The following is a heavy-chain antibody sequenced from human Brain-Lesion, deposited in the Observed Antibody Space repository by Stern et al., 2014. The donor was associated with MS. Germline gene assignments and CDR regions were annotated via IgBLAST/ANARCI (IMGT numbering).Heavy chain of an antibody. CDR1: GASINSYY. V-gene: IGHV4-59*01. D-gene: IGHD3-9*01. CDR3: ARDSSWLGADYFHY. CDR2: IYYSGST. Sequence: QVQLVESGPGLVKPSETLSLTCTVSGASINSYYWSWIRQPPGKGLEWLGHIYYSGSTNYNPSLNSRVTISLDTSKNQFSLKLKSVTAADTAVYFCARDSSWLGADYFHYWGQGTRVTVSS. J-gene: IGHJ4*02.